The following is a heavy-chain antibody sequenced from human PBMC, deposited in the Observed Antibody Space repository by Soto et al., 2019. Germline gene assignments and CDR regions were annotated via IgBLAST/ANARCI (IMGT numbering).Heavy chain of an antibody. CDR3: ARDRGYYGMDV. CDR2: IIPIFGTA. V-gene: IGHV1-69*13. CDR1: GCTSSSYA. J-gene: IGHJ6*02. D-gene: IGHD3-10*01. Sequence: AVTVSCKASGCTSSSYAISWVRQAPGQGLEWMGGIIPIFGTANYAPKFQGRVTITADESTSTAYMELSSLRSEDTAVYYCARDRGYYGMDVWGQGTTVTVSS.